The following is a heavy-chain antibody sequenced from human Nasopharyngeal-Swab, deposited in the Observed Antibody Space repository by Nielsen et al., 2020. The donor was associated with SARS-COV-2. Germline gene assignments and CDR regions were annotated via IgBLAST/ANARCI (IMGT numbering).Heavy chain of an antibody. V-gene: IGHV4-34*01. Sequence: GALRLSCAVYGGSCSGYYGNWIRKPPGKGLEWIGEINHSGSTNYNPSLKSRVTISLDTSKNQFSLKLSSVTAADTAVYYCARSRYTSSWYGVRNWFDPWGQGTLVTVSS. CDR2: INHSGST. CDR3: ARSRYTSSWYGVRNWFDP. D-gene: IGHD6-13*01. CDR1: GGSCSGYY. J-gene: IGHJ5*02.